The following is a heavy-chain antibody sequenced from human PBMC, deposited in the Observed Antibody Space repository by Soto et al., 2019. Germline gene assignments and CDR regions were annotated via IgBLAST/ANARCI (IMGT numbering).Heavy chain of an antibody. CDR3: ARGYSYDDLDY. CDR2: VNPNSGGT. Sequence: ASVKVSCKASGYTFTGSYMHWVRQAPGQGLEWMGWVNPNSGGTNYAQKFQGWVTMTRDTSISTAYMELSRLRSDDTAVYYCARGYSYDDLDYWGQGTLVTVSS. D-gene: IGHD5-18*01. V-gene: IGHV1-2*04. J-gene: IGHJ4*02. CDR1: GYTFTGSY.